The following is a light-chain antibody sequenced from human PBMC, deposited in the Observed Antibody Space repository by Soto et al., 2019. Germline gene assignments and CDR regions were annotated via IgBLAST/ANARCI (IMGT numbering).Light chain of an antibody. Sequence: QSVLTQPPSASGTPGQRVTISCSGSSSNIGRNTVNWYQQLPGTAPNLLIYTNNQRPSAVPDRFSGSKSGTSASLAIGGLQSEDEADYYCAAWDDSLNGVVFGGGTKVTV. J-gene: IGLJ2*01. CDR1: SSNIGRNT. V-gene: IGLV1-44*01. CDR2: TNN. CDR3: AAWDDSLNGVV.